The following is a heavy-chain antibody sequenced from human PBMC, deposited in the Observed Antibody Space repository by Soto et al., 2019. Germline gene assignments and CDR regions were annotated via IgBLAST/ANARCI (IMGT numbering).Heavy chain of an antibody. J-gene: IGHJ4*02. CDR2: INHSGST. CDR3: ARGQSIRRGVISRGNYFDY. CDR1: GGSFSGYY. V-gene: IGHV4-34*01. Sequence: SDTLSLTCAVYGGSFSGYYWSWIRQPPGKGLEWIGEINHSGSTNYNPSLKSRVTISVDTSKNQFSLKLSSVTAADTAVYYCARGQSIRRGVISRGNYFDYWGQGTLVTVSS. D-gene: IGHD3-10*01.